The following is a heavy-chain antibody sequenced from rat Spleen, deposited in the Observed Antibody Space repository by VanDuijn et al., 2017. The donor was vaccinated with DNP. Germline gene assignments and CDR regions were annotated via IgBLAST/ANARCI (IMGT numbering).Heavy chain of an antibody. J-gene: IGHJ2*01. Sequence: EVQLVESGGGLVQPGMSLKLSCAASGFIFSDYGMSWVRQTPTKGLEWVTTISFDGSATSYRDSVNGRFTVSRGNAKSTLYLQVNSLRSEDTATYYCTSNPHLRTAAPFDYWGQGAMVTVSS. CDR3: TSNPHLRTAAPFDY. V-gene: IGHV5-29*01. CDR1: GFIFSDYG. CDR2: ISFDGSAT. D-gene: IGHD3-8*01.